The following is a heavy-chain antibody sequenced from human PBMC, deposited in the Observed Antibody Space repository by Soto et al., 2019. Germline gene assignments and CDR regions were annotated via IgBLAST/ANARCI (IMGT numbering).Heavy chain of an antibody. CDR3: AREDILGVRSFDY. V-gene: IGHV3-30*03. J-gene: IGHJ4*02. Sequence: GGSLRLSCAASGFTFSSYGMHWVRQAPGKGLEWVAVISYDGSNKYYADSVKGRFTISRDNSKNTLYLQMNSLRAEDTAVYYCAREDILGVRSFDYWGQGTLVNVS. CDR2: ISYDGSNK. CDR1: GFTFSSYG. D-gene: IGHD3-9*01.